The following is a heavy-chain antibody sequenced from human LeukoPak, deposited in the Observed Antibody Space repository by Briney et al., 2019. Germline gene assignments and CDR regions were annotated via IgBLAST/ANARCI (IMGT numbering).Heavy chain of an antibody. CDR2: IYYSGST. V-gene: IGHV4-59*01. CDR1: GGSISRYY. CDR3: ARAWYAGPCDY. D-gene: IGHD6-13*01. J-gene: IGHJ4*02. Sequence: SETLSLTCTLSGGSISRYYWSWIRHPPGKGLEWIGYIYYSGSTNYNPSLKSRVTISVDTSKNQFSLKLSSVTAADTAVYYCARAWYAGPCDYWGQGTLVTVSS.